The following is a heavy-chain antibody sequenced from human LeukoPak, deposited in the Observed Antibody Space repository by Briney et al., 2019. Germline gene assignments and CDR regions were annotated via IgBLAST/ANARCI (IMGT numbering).Heavy chain of an antibody. CDR3: AKALIGTGGYLEH. Sequence: GGSLRLSCAASGLTFSSYAMNWVRQAPGKGLEWVSAISSSGGSTYHADSVKGRFTISRDNSKNTLYLQMNSLRAEDTALYFCAKALIGTGGYLEHWGQGTLVTVSS. J-gene: IGHJ1*01. D-gene: IGHD6-19*01. CDR2: ISSSGGST. V-gene: IGHV3-23*01. CDR1: GLTFSSYA.